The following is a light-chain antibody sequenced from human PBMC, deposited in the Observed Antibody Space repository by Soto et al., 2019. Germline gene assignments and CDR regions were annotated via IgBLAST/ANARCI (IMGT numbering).Light chain of an antibody. CDR1: QSISSW. CDR2: KAS. Sequence: DIQMTQSPSTLSGSVGDRVTITCRASQSISSWLAWYQQKPGKAPKLLIYKASSLESGVPSRFSGSGSGTEFTLTISSLQPDHFATYYCQQYNSYSGTFGQGTKVDI. J-gene: IGKJ1*01. CDR3: QQYNSYSGT. V-gene: IGKV1-5*03.